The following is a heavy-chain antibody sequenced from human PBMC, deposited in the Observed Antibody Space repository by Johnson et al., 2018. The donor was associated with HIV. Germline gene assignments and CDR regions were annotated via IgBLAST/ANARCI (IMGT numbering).Heavy chain of an antibody. CDR1: GFTFSDSY. J-gene: IGHJ3*02. D-gene: IGHD4-17*01. Sequence: QVQLVESGGGVVQPGGSLRLSCGASGFTFSDSYMNWIRQAPGKGLEWVAFIRYDGSNKYYADSVKGRFTISRDNSKNTLYLQMNSLRADDTAVYYCAKDRFTVTDAFDIWGQGTMVTVSS. V-gene: IGHV3-30*02. CDR3: AKDRFTVTDAFDI. CDR2: IRYDGSNK.